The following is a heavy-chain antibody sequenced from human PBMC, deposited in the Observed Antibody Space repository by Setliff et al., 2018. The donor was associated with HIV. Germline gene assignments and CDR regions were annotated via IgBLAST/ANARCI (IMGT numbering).Heavy chain of an antibody. CDR2: MTNNGGTT. D-gene: IGHD3-22*01. V-gene: IGHV3-23*01. Sequence: GGSLRLSCAASGFTFSSNAMSWVRQAPGKGLEWVSGMTNNGGTTYYAESVKGRFTISRDSSRDTLYLQMNSLRVEDAAVYYCAKGRSGYYNFDSWGQGTLVTVSS. J-gene: IGHJ4*02. CDR3: AKGRSGYYNFDS. CDR1: GFTFSSNA.